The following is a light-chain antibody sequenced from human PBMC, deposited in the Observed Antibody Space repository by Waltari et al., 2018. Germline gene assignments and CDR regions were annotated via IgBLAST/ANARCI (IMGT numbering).Light chain of an antibody. CDR1: HNILYSSNNKNY. J-gene: IGKJ1*01. CDR3: QQHYSTPRT. V-gene: IGKV4-1*01. Sequence: DMVMTHSPDSLAVSLGASVTINCKSTHNILYSSNNKNYLAWYQLKPGQAPKLLFYWASTRESGVPDRFSGSGSGTEFTLTINSLQAEDVAVYYCQQHYSTPRTFGQGTKVEIK. CDR2: WAS.